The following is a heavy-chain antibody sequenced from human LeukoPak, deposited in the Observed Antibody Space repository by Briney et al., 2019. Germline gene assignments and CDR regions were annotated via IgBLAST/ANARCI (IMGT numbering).Heavy chain of an antibody. J-gene: IGHJ6*02. CDR3: ARGTYDSSGYPQPYGRDV. CDR1: GGLMCRGDDH. Sequence: SETLSLTCTVSGGLMCRGDDHGSWIRQPPGKGLEWIGYIYYSGSTYYNPSLKSRVTISVDTSKNQFSLKLSSVTAADTAVYYCARGTYDSSGYPQPYGRDVWVQGTTVTVSS. D-gene: IGHD3-22*01. V-gene: IGHV4-30-4*01. CDR2: IYYSGST.